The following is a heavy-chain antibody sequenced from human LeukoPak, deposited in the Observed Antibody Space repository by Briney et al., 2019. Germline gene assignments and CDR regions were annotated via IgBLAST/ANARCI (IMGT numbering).Heavy chain of an antibody. CDR1: GFIFNGYW. CDR2: IKQDGSEK. J-gene: IGHJ4*02. CDR3: VRVRQSTGWRYYFDY. V-gene: IGHV3-7*01. Sequence: GGSLRLSCAASGFIFNGYWMSWVRRAPGKGLEWVANIKQDGSEKYNVDSVKGRFTISRDNAKNSLYLQMNSLRAEDTAVYYCVRVRQSTGWRYYFDYWGQGTLVTVSS. D-gene: IGHD6-19*01.